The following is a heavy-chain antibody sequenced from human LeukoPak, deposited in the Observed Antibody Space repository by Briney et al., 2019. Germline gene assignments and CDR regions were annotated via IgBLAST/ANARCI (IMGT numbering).Heavy chain of an antibody. D-gene: IGHD3-22*01. CDR3: AKDWVPNYYDSSGPLGLFDY. V-gene: IGHV3-23*01. Sequence: GSLRLPCAASGFTFSSYAMSWVRQAPGKGLEWVSGISGSGNMTYYPDSVKGRFTISRDNSKNTLYLQMNSLRAEDTAVYYCAKDWVPNYYDSSGPLGLFDYWGQGTLVTVSS. CDR2: ISGSGNMT. J-gene: IGHJ4*02. CDR1: GFTFSSYA.